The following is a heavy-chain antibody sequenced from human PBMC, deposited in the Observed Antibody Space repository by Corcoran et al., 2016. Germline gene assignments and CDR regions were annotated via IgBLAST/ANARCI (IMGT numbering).Heavy chain of an antibody. Sequence: QEQLQQWGAGLLKPSETLSLTCAVYGGSFSGYYWSWIRQPPGKGLEWIGEINHSGSTNYNPSLKSRVTISVDTSKNQFSLKLSSVTAADTAVYYCARVRGYSYGCLDYWGQGTLVTVSS. CDR1: GGSFSGYY. CDR3: ARVRGYSYGCLDY. CDR2: INHSGST. V-gene: IGHV4-34*01. D-gene: IGHD5-18*01. J-gene: IGHJ4*02.